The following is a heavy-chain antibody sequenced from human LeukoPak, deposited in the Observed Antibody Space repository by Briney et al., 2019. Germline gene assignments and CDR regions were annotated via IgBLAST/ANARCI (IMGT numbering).Heavy chain of an antibody. CDR1: GGSFSGYY. V-gene: IGHV4-34*01. J-gene: IGHJ4*02. D-gene: IGHD3-16*02. Sequence: PSETLSLACAVYGGSFSGYYWSWIRQPPGKGLEWIGEINHSGSTNYNPSLKSRVTISVDTSKNQFSLKLSSVTAADTAVYYCARGGYDYVWGSYRTPFDYWGQGTLVTVSS. CDR2: INHSGST. CDR3: ARGGYDYVWGSYRTPFDY.